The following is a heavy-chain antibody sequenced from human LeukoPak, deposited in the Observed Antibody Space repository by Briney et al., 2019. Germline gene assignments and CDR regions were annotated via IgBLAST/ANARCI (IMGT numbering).Heavy chain of an antibody. V-gene: IGHV3-23*01. D-gene: IGHD3-16*02. CDR1: GFTFSVYA. CDR3: ARHDSFIPY. Sequence: SGGSLRLSCVAAGFTFSVYAMSWVRQARGKGLEWVSGISDSGGSTYYADSVKGRCTISRDNSKNTVSLQMNNLRAEDTAVYFCARHDSFIPYWGQGTLVTVTS. J-gene: IGHJ4*02. CDR2: ISDSGGST.